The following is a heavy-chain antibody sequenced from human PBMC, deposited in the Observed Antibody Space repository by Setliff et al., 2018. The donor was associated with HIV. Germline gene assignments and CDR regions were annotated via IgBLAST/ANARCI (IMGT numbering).Heavy chain of an antibody. J-gene: IGHJ4*02. CDR1: GGTFRSKG. V-gene: IGHV1-69*05. Sequence: GASVKVSCKASGGTFRSKGISWVRQAPGQGLEWMGGIIPIFGTPDYAQKFQGRVTMTRDTSISTVYMELSSLRSDDTALYFCARGAEDLAINPPSFDYYFDYWGQGTPVTVSS. CDR2: IIPIFGTP. CDR3: ARGAEDLAINPPSFDYYFDY. D-gene: IGHD3-9*01.